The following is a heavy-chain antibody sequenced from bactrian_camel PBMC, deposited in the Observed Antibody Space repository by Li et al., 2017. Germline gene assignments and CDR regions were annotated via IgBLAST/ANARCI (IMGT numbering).Heavy chain of an antibody. V-gene: IGHV3S1*01. CDR1: GYTTSPFKSTFC. CDR3: AARTDSDCGIWHLATAGY. CDR2: IVAGAHSK. Sequence: VQLVESGGGSVQPGGSLRLSCAASGYTTSPFKSTFCMAWFRQAPGKERQGVAAIVAGAHSKYYAGSANGRFTISQDNAKSTIYLQIDSLKPDDTAMYYCAARTDSDCGIWHLATAGYRGRGTQVTVS. J-gene: IGHJ6*01. D-gene: IGHD6*01.